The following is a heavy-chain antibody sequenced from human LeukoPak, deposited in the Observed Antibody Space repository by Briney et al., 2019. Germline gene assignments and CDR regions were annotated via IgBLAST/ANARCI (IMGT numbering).Heavy chain of an antibody. J-gene: IGHJ4*02. D-gene: IGHD2-15*01. CDR2: ISYDGSNK. Sequence: GGSLRLSCAASGFTFSSYAMHWVRQAPGKGLEWVAVISYDGSNKYYADSVKGRFTISRDNSKNTLYLQMNSLRAEDTAVYYCARGTVVASQCFDYWGQGTLVTVSS. CDR1: GFTFSSYA. CDR3: ARGTVVASQCFDY. V-gene: IGHV3-30*04.